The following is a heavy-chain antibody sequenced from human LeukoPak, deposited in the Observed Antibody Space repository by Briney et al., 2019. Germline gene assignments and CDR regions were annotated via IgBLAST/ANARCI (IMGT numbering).Heavy chain of an antibody. CDR1: GYTFTGYY. CDR3: ARESGYYYDSSGSGFDY. V-gene: IGHV1-2*02. D-gene: IGHD3-22*01. Sequence: GASVKVSCKASGYTFTGYYMHWVRQAPGQGLEWMGWINPNSGGTNYAQKFQGRVTMTRDTSISTAYMELSRLRSDDTAVYYCARESGYYYDSSGSGFDYWGQGTLVTVSS. J-gene: IGHJ4*02. CDR2: INPNSGGT.